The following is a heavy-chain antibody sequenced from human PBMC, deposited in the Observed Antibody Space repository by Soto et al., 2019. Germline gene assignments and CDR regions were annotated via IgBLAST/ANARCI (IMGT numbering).Heavy chain of an antibody. CDR3: ARVVGARGHWFDP. D-gene: IGHD1-26*01. J-gene: IGHJ5*02. CDR2: ISAYNGNT. V-gene: IGHV1-18*01. CDR1: GYNFNSYT. Sequence: QVQLVQSGAEVKKPGASVKVSCKASGYNFNSYTISWVRQAPGQGLEWMGRISAYNGNTNYAQKLQGRVTMTTDTSTSTAYRELRSLRSDDTAVYHCARVVGARGHWFDPWGQGTLVTVSS.